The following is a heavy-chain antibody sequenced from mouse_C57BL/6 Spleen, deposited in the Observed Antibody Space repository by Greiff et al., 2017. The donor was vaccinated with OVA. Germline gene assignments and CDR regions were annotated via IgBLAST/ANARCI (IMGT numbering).Heavy chain of an antibody. CDR3: ARWENGYPWFAY. D-gene: IGHD2-2*01. Sequence: QVQLQQPGAELVKPGASVKLSCKASGYTFTSYWMQWVKQRPGQGLEWIGEIDPSDSYTNYNQKFNGKSTLTVDTSSITAYMQLSSLTSEDSAVYYCARWENGYPWFAYWGQGTLVTVSA. J-gene: IGHJ3*01. V-gene: IGHV1-50*01. CDR1: GYTFTSYW. CDR2: IDPSDSYT.